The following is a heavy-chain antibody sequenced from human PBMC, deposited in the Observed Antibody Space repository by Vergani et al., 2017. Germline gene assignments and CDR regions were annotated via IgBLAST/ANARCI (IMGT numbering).Heavy chain of an antibody. D-gene: IGHD3-22*01. CDR2: IIPIFGTA. CDR1: GYTFTGYY. J-gene: IGHJ5*02. Sequence: QVQLVQSGAEVKKPGASVKVSCKASGYTFTGYYMHWVRQAPGQGLEWMGGIIPIFGTANYAQKFQGRVTITADESTSTAYMELSSLRSEDTAVYYCARESGGYYYDSSGYPRGWFDPWGQGTLVTVSS. CDR3: ARESGGYYYDSSGYPRGWFDP. V-gene: IGHV1-69*01.